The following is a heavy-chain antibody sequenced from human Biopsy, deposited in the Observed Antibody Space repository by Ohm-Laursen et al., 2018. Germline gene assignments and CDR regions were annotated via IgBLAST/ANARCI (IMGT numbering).Heavy chain of an antibody. J-gene: IGHJ3*02. CDR1: GFSFSTYG. Sequence: SSLRLSCAASGFSFSTYGIYWVRQAPGKGLEWVAAIWYDGTNKYYAESVKGRLTISRDNSKNTLHLQMNSLRAEDTAVYYCAKWAGHDYGRNPANDPFDMWGQGTVVTVSS. CDR3: AKWAGHDYGRNPANDPFDM. V-gene: IGHV3-33*06. CDR2: IWYDGTNK. D-gene: IGHD4-23*01.